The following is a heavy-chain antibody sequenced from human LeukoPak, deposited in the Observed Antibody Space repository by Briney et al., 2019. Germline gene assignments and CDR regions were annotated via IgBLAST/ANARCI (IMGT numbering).Heavy chain of an antibody. CDR2: IYYSGST. D-gene: IGHD3-3*01. Sequence: PSETLSLTCTVSGGSISSHYWSWIRQPPGKGLEWIGYIYYSGSTNYNPSLKSRVTISVDTSKNQSSLKLSSVTAADTAVYYCAGYDFWSGSGPWGQGTLVTVSS. J-gene: IGHJ5*02. CDR1: GGSISSHY. CDR3: AGYDFWSGSGP. V-gene: IGHV4-59*11.